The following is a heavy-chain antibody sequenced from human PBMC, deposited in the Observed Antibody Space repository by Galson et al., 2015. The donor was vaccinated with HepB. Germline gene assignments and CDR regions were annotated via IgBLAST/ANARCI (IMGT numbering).Heavy chain of an antibody. V-gene: IGHV3-74*01. Sequence: SLRLSCAASGFNFSTYWMHWVRQAPGKGLVWVSRIHSDGSTTAFAGSVRGRFSISRDNAKSTLFLQMNSLRVDDTAVYFCAREGRTYFFNSGTYHRAFDIWGQGTVVTVSS. D-gene: IGHD3-10*01. J-gene: IGHJ3*02. CDR1: GFNFSTYW. CDR3: AREGRTYFFNSGTYHRAFDI. CDR2: IHSDGSTT.